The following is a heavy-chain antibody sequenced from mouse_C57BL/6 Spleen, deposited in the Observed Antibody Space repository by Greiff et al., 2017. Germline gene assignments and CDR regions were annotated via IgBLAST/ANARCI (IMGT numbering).Heavy chain of an antibody. CDR2: FCPGDGDT. CDR1: GYAFSSYW. D-gene: IGHD4-1*01. CDR3: ARRVTGGYFDY. V-gene: IGHV1-80*01. Sequence: VQLQPSGAELVKPGDSVKISCKASGYAFSSYWMNWVNQRPGKVLEWLGEFCPGDGDTNYNGEFKGKATLTVDKSSSTAYLRLSSLTSEDSAVYFCARRVTGGYFDYWGQGTTLTVAS. J-gene: IGHJ2*01.